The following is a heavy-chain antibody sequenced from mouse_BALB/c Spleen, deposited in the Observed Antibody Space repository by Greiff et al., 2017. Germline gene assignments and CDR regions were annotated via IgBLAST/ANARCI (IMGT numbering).Heavy chain of an antibody. V-gene: IGHV5-9-4*01. CDR2: ISSGGSYT. CDR1: GFTFSSYA. J-gene: IGHJ3*01. CDR3: ASHYGSSRTFAY. Sequence: EVQLVESGGGLVKPGGSLKLSCAASGFTFSSYAMSWVRQSPEKRLEWVAEISSGGSYTYYPDTVTGRFTISRDNAKNTLYLEMSSLRSEDTAMYYCASHYGSSRTFAYWGQGTLVTVSA. D-gene: IGHD1-1*01.